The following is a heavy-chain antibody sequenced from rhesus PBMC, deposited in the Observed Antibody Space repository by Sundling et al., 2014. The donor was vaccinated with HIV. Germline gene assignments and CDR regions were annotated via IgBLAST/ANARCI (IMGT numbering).Heavy chain of an antibody. CDR3: ARHGEWSYLGVYFDS. V-gene: IGHV4-165*01. D-gene: IGHD1-44*02. CDR2: ITGTSGST. J-gene: IGHJ4*01. CDR1: GGSFSGYF. Sequence: QVQLQESGPGLMKPSETLSLTCAVSGGSFSGYFWGWIRQPPGKGLEWIGYITGTSGSTDYNPSLKSRVTISTDTSKNQFSLKLTSVTAADTALYYCARHGEWSYLGVYFDSWGQGVQLTVSS.